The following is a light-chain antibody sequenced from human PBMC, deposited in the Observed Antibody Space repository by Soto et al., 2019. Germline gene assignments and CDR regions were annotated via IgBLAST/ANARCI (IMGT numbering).Light chain of an antibody. CDR3: QQYNSYPWT. Sequence: DIQMTQSPSTLSASVGDRVTITCRASHYISSWLAWYQQKPGKVPKLLIYKASSLESGVPSRFSGSGSGTEFTLTISSLQPDDSATFYCQQYNSYPWTFGQGTKVDIK. CDR1: HYISSW. J-gene: IGKJ1*01. CDR2: KAS. V-gene: IGKV1-5*03.